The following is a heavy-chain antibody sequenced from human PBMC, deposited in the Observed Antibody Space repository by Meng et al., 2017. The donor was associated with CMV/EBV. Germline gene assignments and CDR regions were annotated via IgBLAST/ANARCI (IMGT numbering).Heavy chain of an antibody. J-gene: IGHJ4*02. CDR2: IRSKANSYAT. CDR3: ITEDNLN. Sequence: SLKISCAASGFTFSGSAMHWVRQASGKGLEWVGRIRSKANSYATAYAASVKGRFTISRDDSKNTAYLQMNSLKTEDTAVYYCITEDNLNWGQGTLVTVSS. D-gene: IGHD5-24*01. V-gene: IGHV3-73*01. CDR1: GFTFSGSA.